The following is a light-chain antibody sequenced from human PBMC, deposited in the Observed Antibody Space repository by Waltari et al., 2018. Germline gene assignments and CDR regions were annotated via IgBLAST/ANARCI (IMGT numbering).Light chain of an antibody. CDR2: YAS. J-gene: IGKJ4*01. Sequence: ELVMTQSPATLSVSPGQRATLSCRASQNVNTNLAWYQHKPGLAPRLLIYYASTRATGIPARFSGSGSGTEFTLTISSLQSEDFAVYFCQQHNDWPLTFGGGTKVEIK. V-gene: IGKV3-15*01. CDR1: QNVNTN. CDR3: QQHNDWPLT.